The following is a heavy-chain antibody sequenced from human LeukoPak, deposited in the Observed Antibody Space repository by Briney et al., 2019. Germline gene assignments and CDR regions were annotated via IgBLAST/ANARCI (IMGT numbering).Heavy chain of an antibody. CDR2: TSYWSKWYN. D-gene: IGHD4-17*01. CDR3: ARDRTVTTGLVTVVYFDY. J-gene: IGHJ4*02. Sequence: SQALSLTCAISGDSVSSNSAAWNWTRQSPSRGLEWLGRTSYWSKWYNDYAVSVKSRITINPDTSKNQFSLQLNSVTPEDTAVYYCARDRTVTTGLVTVVYFDYWGQGTLVTVSS. V-gene: IGHV6-1*01. CDR1: GDSVSSNSAA.